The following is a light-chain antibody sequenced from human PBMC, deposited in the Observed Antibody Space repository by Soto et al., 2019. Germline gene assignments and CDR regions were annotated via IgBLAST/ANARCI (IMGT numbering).Light chain of an antibody. CDR2: AAS. CDR1: QTITTY. V-gene: IGKV1-39*01. Sequence: DIQMTQSPSSLFASVGDSVTITCRASQTITTYLNWYRQKPGKAPKLLIYAASSLQSGVPSRFSGNGSETEFTLTISSLQPEDFATYFCQQIYSAPLTFGGGTKVEIK. CDR3: QQIYSAPLT. J-gene: IGKJ4*01.